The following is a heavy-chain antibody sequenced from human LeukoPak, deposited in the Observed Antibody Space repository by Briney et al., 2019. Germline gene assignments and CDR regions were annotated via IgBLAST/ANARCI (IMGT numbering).Heavy chain of an antibody. CDR3: AKYSYYGSGSYYNDFDY. V-gene: IGHV3-23*01. CDR1: GFTFSSYA. J-gene: IGHJ4*02. CDR2: ISGTGGNT. Sequence: PGGSLRLSCAASGFTFSSYAMSWVRQAPGKGLEWVSGISGTGGNTYYADSVKGRFTISRDNSKNTLYLQMNSLRAEDTAVYYCAKYSYYGSGSYYNDFDYWGQGTLVTVSS. D-gene: IGHD3-10*01.